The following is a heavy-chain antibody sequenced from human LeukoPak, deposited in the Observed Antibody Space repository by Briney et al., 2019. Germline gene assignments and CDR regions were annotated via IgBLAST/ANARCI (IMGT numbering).Heavy chain of an antibody. V-gene: IGHV4-4*02. CDR3: AGLVGRYSSGLYYYYFDY. CDR1: GDSINSLDL. D-gene: IGHD3-22*01. J-gene: IGHJ4*02. CDR2: MYLSGTT. Sequence: SETLSLTCTVSGDSINSLDLWSWVRQPPGKGLEWIGEMYLSGTTHSNPSVKSRVTISIDKFKNQFFLNLISVTAADTAVYYCAGLVGRYSSGLYYYYFDYWGQGTLVTVSS.